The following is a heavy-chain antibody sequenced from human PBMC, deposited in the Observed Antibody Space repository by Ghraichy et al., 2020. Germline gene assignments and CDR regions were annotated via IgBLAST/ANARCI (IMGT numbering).Heavy chain of an antibody. V-gene: IGHV4-39*01. CDR1: GGSISSSSYY. CDR2: IYYSGST. Sequence: SETLSLTCTVSGGSISSSSYYWGWIRQPPGKGLEWIGSIYYSGSTYYNPSLKSRVTISVDTSKNQFSLKLSSVTAADTAVYYCARLLWFRELLQTADYWGQGTLVTVSS. J-gene: IGHJ4*02. CDR3: ARLLWFRELLQTADY. D-gene: IGHD3-10*01.